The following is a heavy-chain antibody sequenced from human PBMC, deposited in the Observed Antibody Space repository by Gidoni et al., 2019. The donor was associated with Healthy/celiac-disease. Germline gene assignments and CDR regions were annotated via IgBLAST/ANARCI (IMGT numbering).Heavy chain of an antibody. CDR3: AKGGTIFGVVKEGLDWFDP. D-gene: IGHD3-3*01. J-gene: IGHJ5*02. V-gene: IGHV3-9*01. CDR2: ISWNSGSI. CDR1: GFTFDDYA. Sequence: EVQLVESGGGLVQPGRSLRLSCAASGFTFDDYAMHWVRQAPGKGLEWVSGISWNSGSIGYADSVKGRFTISRDNAKNSLYLQMNSLRAEDTALYYCAKGGTIFGVVKEGLDWFDPWGQGTLVTVSS.